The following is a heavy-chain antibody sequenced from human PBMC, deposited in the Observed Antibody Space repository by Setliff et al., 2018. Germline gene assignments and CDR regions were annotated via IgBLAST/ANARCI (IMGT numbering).Heavy chain of an antibody. CDR1: GYIFNSYG. J-gene: IGHJ6*03. CDR3: VREGVDSRSSTDYRYYMDV. D-gene: IGHD3-22*01. CDR2: ISPYNGKT. V-gene: IGHV1-18*01. Sequence: ASVKVSCKASGYIFNSYGIAWVRQAPGQGLEWMGWISPYNGKTNHAQNLQGRVAMTTDTSTSTAYMQLSSLGSEDTAVYYCVREGVDSRSSTDYRYYMDVWGEGTTVTVSS.